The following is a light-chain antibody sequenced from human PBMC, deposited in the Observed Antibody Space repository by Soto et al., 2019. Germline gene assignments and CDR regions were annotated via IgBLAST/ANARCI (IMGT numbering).Light chain of an antibody. J-gene: IGKJ4*01. CDR2: DAS. V-gene: IGKV1-33*01. Sequence: DIQMTQSPSSLSASVGDRVTITCQASQDIANYLNWYQQKAGRAPKFLIYDASNLETGVPSRFSGSESGTDFTLTISSLQPEDIATYYCQQYDNLPLTFGGGTKVEIK. CDR1: QDIANY. CDR3: QQYDNLPLT.